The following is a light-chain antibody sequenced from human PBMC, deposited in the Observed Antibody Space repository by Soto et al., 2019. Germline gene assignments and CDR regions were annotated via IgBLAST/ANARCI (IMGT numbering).Light chain of an antibody. CDR3: AAWDDSLSVLV. V-gene: IGLV1-47*01. CDR1: SSNIGSNY. CDR2: RNN. Sequence: QSVLTQPPSASGTPGQRVTISCSGSSSNIGSNYVYWYQQLPGTAPKLLIYRNNQRPSGVPDRFSGSKSGTSASLAISGLRSEDEADYYCAAWDDSLSVLVFGGATKVTVL. J-gene: IGLJ2*01.